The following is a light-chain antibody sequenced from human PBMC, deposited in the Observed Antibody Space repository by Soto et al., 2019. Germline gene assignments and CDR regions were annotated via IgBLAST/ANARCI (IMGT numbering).Light chain of an antibody. CDR3: AAWDDSLNGYV. Sequence: SVLTQPPSASGTPGQRVTISCSGGSSNIGTNAVNWYQQLPGTPPKLLIYNNNQRPSGVPDRFSGSKSGTSASLAISGLQSEDEADYYCAAWDDSLNGYVFGTGTKVTVL. CDR1: SSNIGTNA. CDR2: NNN. V-gene: IGLV1-44*01. J-gene: IGLJ1*01.